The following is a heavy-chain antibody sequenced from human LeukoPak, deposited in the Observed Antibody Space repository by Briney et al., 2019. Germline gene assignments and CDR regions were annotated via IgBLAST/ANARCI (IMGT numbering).Heavy chain of an antibody. CDR2: ISSRGYT. CDR1: GSSVSNHW. Sequence: PSETLSLTCTVSGSSVSNHWWIWIRQPAGKGLEWIGRISSRGYTNYNPSLKSRVAMSVDTSKNQFSLKLSSVTAADTAVYYCARGLPLGRPAYGMDVWGQGTTVTVSS. D-gene: IGHD3-16*01. CDR3: ARGLPLGRPAYGMDV. V-gene: IGHV4-4*07. J-gene: IGHJ6*02.